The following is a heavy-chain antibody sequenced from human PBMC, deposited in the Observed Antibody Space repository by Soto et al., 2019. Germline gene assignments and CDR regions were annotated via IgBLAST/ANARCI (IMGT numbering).Heavy chain of an antibody. D-gene: IGHD5-18*01. J-gene: IGHJ3*02. V-gene: IGHV5-51*01. CDR2: IYPGDSDT. Sequence: GESLKISCKGSGYSFTNYWIGWVRQMPEKGLEWMWIIYPGDSDTRYSPSFKDQVTISADKSISTAYWQWSSLRAADTAVCYCAREPYSYGSAFEIWGQGTMVTVSS. CDR1: GYSFTNYW. CDR3: AREPYSYGSAFEI.